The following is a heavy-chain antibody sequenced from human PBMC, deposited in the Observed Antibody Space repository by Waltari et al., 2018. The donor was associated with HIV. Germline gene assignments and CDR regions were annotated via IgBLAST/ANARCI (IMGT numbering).Heavy chain of an antibody. CDR3: ARRPYASGGYYPYYYYGLDV. CDR2: MSPKSGKT. CDR1: GYTFTSDD. V-gene: IGHV1-8*01. Sequence: QVHLVQSGAEVKKPGASVKVSCKASGYTFTSDDFNWVRPAAGQGLEWIGWMSPKSGKTAYAQKFQGRVIMTRDTSITTAYLEVTSLTTEDSAVYFCARRPYASGGYYPYYYYGLDVWGQGTTVTISS. J-gene: IGHJ6*02. D-gene: IGHD3-10*01.